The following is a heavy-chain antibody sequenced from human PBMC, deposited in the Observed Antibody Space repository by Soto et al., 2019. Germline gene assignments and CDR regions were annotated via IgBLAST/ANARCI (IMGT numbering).Heavy chain of an antibody. D-gene: IGHD3-9*01. J-gene: IGHJ5*02. CDR3: ASTGTPDILTGYYIVGWFYP. V-gene: IGHV1-69*01. Sequence: QVQLVQSGAEVKKPGSSVKVSCKASGGTFSSYAISWVRQAPGQGLEWMGGIIPIFGTANYAQKFQGRVTITADESTSTAYMELSSLRSEDRAVYYCASTGTPDILTGYYIVGWFYPRGQGTLVTVSS. CDR1: GGTFSSYA. CDR2: IIPIFGTA.